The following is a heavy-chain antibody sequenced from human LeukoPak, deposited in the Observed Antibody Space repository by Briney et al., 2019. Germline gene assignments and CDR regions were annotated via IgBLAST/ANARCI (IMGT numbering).Heavy chain of an antibody. V-gene: IGHV3-23*01. CDR3: AKTTYSSGWPADY. CDR1: GFTFSTYW. CDR2: ISGSGGST. J-gene: IGHJ4*02. Sequence: GGSLRLSCSASGFTFSTYWMSWVRQAPGKGLEWVSAISGSGGSTYYADSVKGRFTISRDNSKNTLYLQMNSLRAEDTAVYYCAKTTYSSGWPADYWGQGTLVTVSS. D-gene: IGHD6-19*01.